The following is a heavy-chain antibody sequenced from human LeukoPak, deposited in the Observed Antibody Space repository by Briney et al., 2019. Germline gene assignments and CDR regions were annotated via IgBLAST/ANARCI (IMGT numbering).Heavy chain of an antibody. CDR3: ARLVSPYYYYYMDV. V-gene: IGHV1-69*05. CDR1: GGTFSSYG. Sequence: SVKVSCKASGGTFSSYGINWVRQAPGQGLEWMGGIIPIFGTANYAQKFQGRVTITTDESATTTDMNLSSLTSEDTAVYYCARLVSPYYYYYMDVWGKGTTVTVSS. J-gene: IGHJ6*03. D-gene: IGHD3-9*01. CDR2: IIPIFGTA.